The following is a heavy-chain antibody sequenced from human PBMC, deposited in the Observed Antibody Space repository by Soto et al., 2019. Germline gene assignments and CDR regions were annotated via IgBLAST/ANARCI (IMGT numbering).Heavy chain of an antibody. Sequence: QVQLVQSGAEVKKPGASVKVSCKASGYTFTSYGLSWVRQAPGQGLEWMGWINGYTGNTNYAQKFRGRGTXTXDXXTNTAYLDLWTLISDDTAVYYCARSWVTGKGGIDVWGQGTTVTVSS. CDR2: INGYTGNT. CDR3: ARSWVTGKGGIDV. V-gene: IGHV1-18*01. D-gene: IGHD3-16*01. J-gene: IGHJ6*02. CDR1: GYTFTSYG.